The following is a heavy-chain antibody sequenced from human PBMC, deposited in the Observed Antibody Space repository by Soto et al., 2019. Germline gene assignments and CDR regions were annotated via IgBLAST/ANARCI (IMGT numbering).Heavy chain of an antibody. J-gene: IGHJ4*02. Sequence: ASVKVSCKASGYSFIDYYMHWVRRAPGQGFEWMGRISPKSGGTNYAQKFEGRVTMTWDTSLNTAYMELSSLISEDTAVYYCARLPGYISDWYYFDLWGQGTLVTVSS. D-gene: IGHD3-9*01. V-gene: IGHV1-2*02. CDR1: GYSFIDYY. CDR3: ARLPGYISDWYYFDL. CDR2: ISPKSGGT.